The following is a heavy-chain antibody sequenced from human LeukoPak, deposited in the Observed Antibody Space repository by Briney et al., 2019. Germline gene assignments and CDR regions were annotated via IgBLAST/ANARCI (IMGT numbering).Heavy chain of an antibody. V-gene: IGHV4-59*08. J-gene: IGHJ4*02. CDR3: ARSAWFGEPQPFDY. CDR2: IYSSGST. D-gene: IGHD3-10*01. Sequence: PSETLSLTCTVSGGSISSYYWSRIRQPPGKGLEWIGYIYSSGSTNYNPSLKSRVTISVDTSKNQFSLKLSSVTAADTAVYYCARSAWFGEPQPFDYWGQGTLVTVSS. CDR1: GGSISSYY.